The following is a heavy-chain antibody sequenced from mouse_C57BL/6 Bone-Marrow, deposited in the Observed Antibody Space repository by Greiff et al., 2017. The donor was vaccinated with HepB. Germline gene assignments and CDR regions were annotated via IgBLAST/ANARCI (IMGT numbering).Heavy chain of an antibody. CDR1: GFTFSSYG. V-gene: IGHV5-6*01. CDR3: ARHGSSSYWYFDV. D-gene: IGHD1-1*01. Sequence: EVQGVESGGDLVKPGGSLKLSCAASGFTFSSYGMSWVRQTPDKRLEWVATISSGGSYTYYPDSVKGRFTIARDNAKNTLYLQMSSLKSEDTAMYYCARHGSSSYWYFDVWGTGTTVTVSS. J-gene: IGHJ1*03. CDR2: ISSGGSYT.